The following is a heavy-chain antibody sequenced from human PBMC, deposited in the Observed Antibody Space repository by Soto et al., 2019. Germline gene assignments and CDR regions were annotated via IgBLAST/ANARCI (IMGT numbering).Heavy chain of an antibody. CDR2: INPNSGGT. Sequence: QVQLVQSGAEVKKPGASVKVSCKASGYTFTGYYMHWVRQAPGQGLEWMGWINPNSGGTNYAQKFEGRVTRARDTSISTADMGLSRLRSDDTAVYYCARGARIAVAGKVWSEAPSDYWGQGTLVTVSS. CDR3: ARGARIAVAGKVWSEAPSDY. J-gene: IGHJ4*02. V-gene: IGHV1-2*02. D-gene: IGHD6-19*01. CDR1: GYTFTGYY.